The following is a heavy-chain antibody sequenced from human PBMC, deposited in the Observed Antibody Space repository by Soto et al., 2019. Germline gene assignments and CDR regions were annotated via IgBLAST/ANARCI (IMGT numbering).Heavy chain of an antibody. Sequence: SETLSLTCTVSGGSINNYYWSWIRQPPGKGLEWIGHVYYSGSTHYNPSLKSRVTLSVDASRNLFSLKLSSVTAADTAVYFCTRSQEFDYWGQGALVTVSS. CDR1: GGSINNYY. J-gene: IGHJ4*02. V-gene: IGHV4-59*08. CDR2: VYYSGST. CDR3: TRSQEFDY.